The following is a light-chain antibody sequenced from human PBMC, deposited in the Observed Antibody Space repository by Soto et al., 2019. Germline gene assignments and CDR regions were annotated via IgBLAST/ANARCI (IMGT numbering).Light chain of an antibody. CDR2: EVS. J-gene: IGLJ1*01. CDR1: RSDVGGYTY. Sequence: QSVLTQPASVSGSPGQSITSSCTGTRSDVGGYTYVSWYQQHPGKAPKLMIYEVSNRPSGVSNRFSGSKSGNTASLTIPGLQAEDEADYYCSSYTSSSTYVFGTGTRSPS. CDR3: SSYTSSSTYV. V-gene: IGLV2-14*01.